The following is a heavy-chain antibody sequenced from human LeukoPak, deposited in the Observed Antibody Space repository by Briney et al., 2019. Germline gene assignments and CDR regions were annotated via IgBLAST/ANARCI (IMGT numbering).Heavy chain of an antibody. CDR3: ARPYCSGGSCHDYFDY. V-gene: IGHV1-46*01. J-gene: IGHJ4*02. CDR2: INPSGTGT. Sequence: ASVKVSCKASGYTITNNYMHWVRQAPGQGLEWMGVINPSGTGTSYAQKFQGRITTSRDTSTSTVYMELGGLTSDDTAVYYCARPYCSGGSCHDYFDYWGQGTLVTVSS. D-gene: IGHD2-15*01. CDR1: GYTITNNY.